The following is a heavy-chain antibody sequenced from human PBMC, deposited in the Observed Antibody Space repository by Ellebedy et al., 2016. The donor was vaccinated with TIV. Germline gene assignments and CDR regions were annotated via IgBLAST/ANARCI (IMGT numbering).Heavy chain of an antibody. J-gene: IGHJ4*02. CDR3: ARVDLGLAFDY. Sequence: GGSLRLSCAVSGFTVSGNYKSWVRQAPGKGLEWVSIIYSSGITYYADSVKGRFTISRDISKNTVYLQMNSLRAEDTAVYYCARVDLGLAFDYWGRGTLVTVSS. D-gene: IGHD3/OR15-3a*01. V-gene: IGHV3-53*01. CDR1: GFTVSGNY. CDR2: IYSSGIT.